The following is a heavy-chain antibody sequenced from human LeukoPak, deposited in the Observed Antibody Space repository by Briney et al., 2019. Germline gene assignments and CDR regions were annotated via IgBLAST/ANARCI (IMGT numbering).Heavy chain of an antibody. CDR2: IYYSGST. Sequence: PSETLSLTCTVSGGSISSGSYYWSWIRQPPGKGLEWIGYIYYSGSTNYNPSLKSRVTISVDTSKNQFSLKLSSVTAADTAVYYCASTNSGRLDAFDIWGQGTMVTVSS. J-gene: IGHJ3*02. V-gene: IGHV4-61*01. CDR1: GGSISSGSYY. CDR3: ASTNSGRLDAFDI. D-gene: IGHD1-26*01.